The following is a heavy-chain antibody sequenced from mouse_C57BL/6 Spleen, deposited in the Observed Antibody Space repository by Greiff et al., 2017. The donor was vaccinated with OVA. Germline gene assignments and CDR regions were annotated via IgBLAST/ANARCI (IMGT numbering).Heavy chain of an antibody. CDR3: ARQDWDGAY. J-gene: IGHJ3*01. Sequence: VQLQQSGAELARPGASVKLSCKASGYTFTSYGISWVKQRTGQGLEWIGEIYPRSGNTYYNEKFKGKATLTADKSSSTAYMELRSLTSEDSAVYFCARQDWDGAYWGQGTLVTVSA. D-gene: IGHD4-1*01. CDR2: IYPRSGNT. V-gene: IGHV1-81*01. CDR1: GYTFTSYG.